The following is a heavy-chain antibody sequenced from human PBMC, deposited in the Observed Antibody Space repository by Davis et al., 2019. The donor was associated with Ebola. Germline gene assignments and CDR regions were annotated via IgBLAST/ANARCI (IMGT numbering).Heavy chain of an antibody. CDR3: ARLERGRLVDY. CDR2: INHSGST. Sequence: SETLSLTCAVYGGSFSGYYWSWIRQPPGKGLEWIGEINHSGSTNYNPSLKSRVTISVDTSKNQFSLKLSSVTAADTAVYYCARLERGRLVDYWGQGTLVTVSS. CDR1: GGSFSGYY. V-gene: IGHV4-34*01. J-gene: IGHJ4*02. D-gene: IGHD3-10*01.